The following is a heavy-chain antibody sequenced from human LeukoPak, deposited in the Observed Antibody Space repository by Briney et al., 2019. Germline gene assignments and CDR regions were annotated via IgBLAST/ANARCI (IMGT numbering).Heavy chain of an antibody. CDR2: IKEDGSEK. V-gene: IGHV3-7*01. CDR1: GFTFNNYW. CDR3: ARPLSSSWHQ. J-gene: IGHJ4*02. D-gene: IGHD6-13*01. Sequence: PGGSLRLSCAASGFTFNNYWMSWVRQAPGKGLEWVANIKEDGSEKYYVDSVKGRFTISRDNAKNSLYLQMNSLRVEDTAVYYCARPLSSSWHQWGQGALVTVSS.